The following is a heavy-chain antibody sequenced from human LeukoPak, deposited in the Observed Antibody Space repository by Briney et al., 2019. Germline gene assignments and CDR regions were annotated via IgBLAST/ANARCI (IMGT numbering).Heavy chain of an antibody. Sequence: GGSLRLSCEASGFIFSTYGMHWVRQAPGKGLEWVAVIWYDGSNKYYADSVKGRFTISRDNSKNTLYLQMSSLRAEGTAVYYCVREKSGYTNGWYLFDYWGQGTLVTVSS. CDR1: GFIFSTYG. CDR3: VREKSGYTNGWYLFDY. D-gene: IGHD6-19*01. CDR2: IWYDGSNK. J-gene: IGHJ4*02. V-gene: IGHV3-33*01.